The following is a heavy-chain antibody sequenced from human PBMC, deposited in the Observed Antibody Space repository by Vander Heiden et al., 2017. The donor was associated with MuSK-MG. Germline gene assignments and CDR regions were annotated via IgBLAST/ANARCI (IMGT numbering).Heavy chain of an antibody. D-gene: IGHD3-22*01. CDR2: ISSGSSTR. CDR1: GLTFSSYT. CDR3: ARGYDSSGRYYYYYYMDV. Sequence: EVQLVESGGGLVQPGGSLRLSCAASGLTFSSYTLNWVRQAPGKGLEWVSYISSGSSTRYYADSVKGRFTISRDNAKNSLYLQMNSLRAEDTAVYYCARGYDSSGRYYYYYYMDVWGKGTTVTVSS. V-gene: IGHV3-48*01. J-gene: IGHJ6*03.